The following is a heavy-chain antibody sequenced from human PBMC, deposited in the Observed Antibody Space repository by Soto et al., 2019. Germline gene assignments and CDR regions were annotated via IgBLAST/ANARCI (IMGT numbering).Heavy chain of an antibody. Sequence: EVQLVESGGGLVQPGGSLRLSCAVSGFTFVDYGMHWVRQAPGKGLEWRSGISWNSGSRGYADSVKGRFSISRDNAKNSLYLQMNSLRPEATALYYCEKDGSLGIAYYGMDAWGQGTTVTVS. D-gene: IGHD2-21*01. CDR1: GFTFVDYG. V-gene: IGHV3-9*01. CDR3: EKDGSLGIAYYGMDA. CDR2: ISWNSGSR. J-gene: IGHJ6*02.